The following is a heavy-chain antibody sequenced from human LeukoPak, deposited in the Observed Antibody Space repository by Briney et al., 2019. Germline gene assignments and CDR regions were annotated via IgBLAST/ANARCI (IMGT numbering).Heavy chain of an antibody. CDR2: IIPIFGTA. V-gene: IGHV1-69*01. D-gene: IGHD1-1*01. Sequence: GSSVKVSCKASGGTFSSYAISWVRQAPGQGLEWMGGIIPIFGTANYAQKFQGRVTITADESTSTAYMELSSLRSEDTAVYYCARVVSGTGYFDYWGQGTLVTVSS. CDR3: ARVVSGTGYFDY. CDR1: GGTFSSYA. J-gene: IGHJ4*02.